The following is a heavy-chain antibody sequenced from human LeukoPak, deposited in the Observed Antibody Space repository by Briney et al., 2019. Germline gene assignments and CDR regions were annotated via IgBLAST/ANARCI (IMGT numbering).Heavy chain of an antibody. V-gene: IGHV3-30*18. D-gene: IGHD3-16*01. CDR1: GFTFSNYG. J-gene: IGHJ3*02. CDR2: ISYDGSNK. Sequence: GGSLRLSCAASGFTFSNYGKHWVRQAPGKGLEWVAVISYDGSNKYYADSVKGRFTISRDNSKNTLYLQMNSLRAEDTAVYYCAKGGTARPHDAFDIWGQGTMVTVSS. CDR3: AKGGTARPHDAFDI.